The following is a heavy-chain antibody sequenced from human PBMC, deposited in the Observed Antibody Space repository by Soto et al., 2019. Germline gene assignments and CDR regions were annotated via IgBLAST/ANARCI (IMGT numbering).Heavy chain of an antibody. Sequence: SETLSLTCAVYGGTFSGYYWSWIRQPPGKGLEWVGEINHSGSTNYNPSLKSRVTISVDTSKNLFSLKLSSVTSADTAVYCCATRGYSYGLFDYWGQGTLVTVSS. CDR2: INHSGST. D-gene: IGHD5-18*01. CDR3: ATRGYSYGLFDY. CDR1: GGTFSGYY. J-gene: IGHJ4*02. V-gene: IGHV4-34*08.